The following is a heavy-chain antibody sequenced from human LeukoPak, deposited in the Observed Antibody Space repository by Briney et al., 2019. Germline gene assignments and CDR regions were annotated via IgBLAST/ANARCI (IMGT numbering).Heavy chain of an antibody. Sequence: SGPTLVKPTQTLTLTCTFSGFSLSTGGVGVGWIRQPPGKALEWLAIIYWDDDKRYSPSLKSRLTIMKDTSKDLVVPIMTNVDPVDTATYYCAHRREGGVTKFGTFDYWGQGALVTVSS. CDR2: IYWDDDK. J-gene: IGHJ4*02. V-gene: IGHV2-5*02. CDR1: GFSLSTGGVG. CDR3: AHRREGGVTKFGTFDY. D-gene: IGHD2-8*02.